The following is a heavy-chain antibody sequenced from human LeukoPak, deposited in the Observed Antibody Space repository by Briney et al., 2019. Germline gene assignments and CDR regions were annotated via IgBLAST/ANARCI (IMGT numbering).Heavy chain of an antibody. V-gene: IGHV4-34*01. J-gene: IGHJ5*02. CDR1: GGSFSGYY. CDR3: ARRGYYYGSGSYYRMYNWFDP. Sequence: SETLSLTCAVYGGSFSGYYWSWIRQPPGKGLEWIREINHSGSTNYNPSLKSRVTISVDTSKNQFSLKLSSVTAADTAVYYCARRGYYYGSGSYYRMYNWFDPWGQGTLVTVSS. CDR2: INHSGST. D-gene: IGHD3-10*01.